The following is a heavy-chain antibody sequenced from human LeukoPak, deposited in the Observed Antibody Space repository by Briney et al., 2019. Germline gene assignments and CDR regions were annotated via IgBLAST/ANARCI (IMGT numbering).Heavy chain of an antibody. CDR3: AREWRDGYNRKDINHDY. D-gene: IGHD5-24*01. CDR1: GYTFTSYG. CDR2: ISAYNGNT. J-gene: IGHJ4*02. Sequence: ASVTVSRKASGYTFTSYGISWVRQAPGQGLERMGWISAYNGNTNYAQKLQGRVTMTTDTSTSTAYMELRSLRSDDTAVYYCAREWRDGYNRKDINHDYWGQGTLVTVSS. V-gene: IGHV1-18*01.